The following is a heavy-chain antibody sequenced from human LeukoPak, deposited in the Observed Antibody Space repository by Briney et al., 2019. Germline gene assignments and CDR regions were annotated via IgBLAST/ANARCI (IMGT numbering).Heavy chain of an antibody. CDR1: GVSVSSGSYY. D-gene: IGHD1-26*01. J-gene: IGHJ4*02. CDR3: AKDGGSHLFDY. V-gene: IGHV4-61*01. CDR2: IYYSGST. Sequence: KSSETLSLTCTVSGVSVSSGSYYWSWIRQPPGKGLERIGNIYYSGSTNYNPSLKSRVTISVDTSKNQFSLKLSSVTAADTAVYYCAKDGGSHLFDYWGQGALVTVSS.